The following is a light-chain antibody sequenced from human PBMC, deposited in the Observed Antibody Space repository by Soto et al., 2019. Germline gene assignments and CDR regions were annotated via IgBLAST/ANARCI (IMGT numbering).Light chain of an antibody. J-gene: IGKJ2*01. Sequence: DTQMTQSPSSLSASVGDRVTITCQASQGISNYLNWYHQKPGKAPKLLIQNASNLESGVPSRFSGSGSGTHFTFTISSLQPEDIGTYYCQQYYTVPYTFGQGTKLEI. V-gene: IGKV1-33*01. CDR2: NAS. CDR3: QQYYTVPYT. CDR1: QGISNY.